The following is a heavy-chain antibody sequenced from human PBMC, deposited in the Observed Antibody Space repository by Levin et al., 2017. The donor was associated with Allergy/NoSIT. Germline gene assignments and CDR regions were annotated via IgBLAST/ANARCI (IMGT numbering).Heavy chain of an antibody. D-gene: IGHD3-10*01. CDR3: ARDSYGSGSYSGFDY. CDR1: GFTFSSYA. J-gene: IGHJ4*02. CDR2: ISYDGSNK. V-gene: IGHV3-30-3*01. Sequence: PGGSLRLSCAASGFTFSSYAMHWVRQAPGKGLEWVAVISYDGSNKYYADSVKGRFTISRDNSKNTLYLQMNSLRAEDTAVYYCARDSYGSGSYSGFDYWGQGTLVTVSS.